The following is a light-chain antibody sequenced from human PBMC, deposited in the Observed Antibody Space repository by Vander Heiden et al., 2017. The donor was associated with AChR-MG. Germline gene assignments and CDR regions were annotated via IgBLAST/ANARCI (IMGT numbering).Light chain of an antibody. Sequence: IVMTQSPSSLAVSLGGRPTINAKSSRTPRSDSKNFLAWFQQRPGQPPKLLIYWASTRASGAPDRFSGAASGTDFTLTISSLQAEDVAVYYCQQYYPEPLTFGQGTKLQVK. V-gene: IGKV4-1*01. CDR2: WAS. CDR1: RTPRSDSKNF. CDR3: QQYYPEPLT. J-gene: IGKJ2*01.